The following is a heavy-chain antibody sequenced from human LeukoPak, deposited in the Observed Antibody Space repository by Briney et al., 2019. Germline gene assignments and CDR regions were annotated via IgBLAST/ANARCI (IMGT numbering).Heavy chain of an antibody. D-gene: IGHD3-22*01. CDR1: GFTFSSFE. V-gene: IGHV3-48*03. J-gene: IGHJ4*02. Sequence: PGGSLRLSCEGSGFTFSSFEMNWVRQAPRKGLEWVSYISSSGITIYYADSVKGRFTISRDNAKNSLHLQVNSLRAEDTAVYYCARGYSSGYYGPFFDCWGQGALVTVPS. CDR3: ARGYSSGYYGPFFDC. CDR2: ISSSGITI.